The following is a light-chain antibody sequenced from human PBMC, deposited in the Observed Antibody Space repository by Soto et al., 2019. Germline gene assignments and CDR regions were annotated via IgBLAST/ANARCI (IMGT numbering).Light chain of an antibody. CDR1: QSISSW. CDR2: DAS. V-gene: IGKV1-5*01. Sequence: DIQMTQSPSTLSASVGDRVTITCRASQSISSWLAWYQQKPGKAPKLLIYDASSLESGVPSRFSGSGSGTEFTLTISSLQPGDFATYYCQQYNSYSWTFGLGTKVEIK. CDR3: QQYNSYSWT. J-gene: IGKJ1*01.